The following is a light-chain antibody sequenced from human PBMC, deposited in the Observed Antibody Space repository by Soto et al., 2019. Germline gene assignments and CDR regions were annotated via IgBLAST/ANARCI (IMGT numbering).Light chain of an antibody. J-gene: IGKJ3*01. CDR1: QIINTW. V-gene: IGKV1-5*03. CDR2: RAS. Sequence: DIQMTQSPSSLAASVGDRVTITCRASQIINTWLAWYQQKPGKAPKLLIYRASNLLSGVPSRFSGSGYGTEFTLTISSLQPDDFSIYYCQQYETYSGTFGPGTKVDL. CDR3: QQYETYSGT.